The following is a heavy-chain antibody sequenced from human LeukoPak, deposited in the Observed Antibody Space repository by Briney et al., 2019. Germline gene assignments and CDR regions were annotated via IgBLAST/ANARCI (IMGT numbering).Heavy chain of an antibody. J-gene: IGHJ4*02. CDR1: GGSISSYY. CDR2: IYYSGST. Sequence: SETLSLTCTVSGGSISSYYWSWIRQPPGKGLEWIGYIYYSGSTNYNPSLKSRVTISVDTSKNQFSLKLSSVTAADTAVYYCARGRGYFDWLPLFDYWGQGTLVTVSS. D-gene: IGHD3-9*01. CDR3: ARGRGYFDWLPLFDY. V-gene: IGHV4-59*01.